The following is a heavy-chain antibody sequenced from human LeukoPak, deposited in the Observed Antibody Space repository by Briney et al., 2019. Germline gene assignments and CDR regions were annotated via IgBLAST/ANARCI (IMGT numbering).Heavy chain of an antibody. J-gene: IGHJ5*02. CDR2: IYCSGTT. CDR1: GGSISTYY. CDR3: ARGRGRDGYNRNWFDT. D-gene: IGHD5-24*01. V-gene: IGHV4-59*01. Sequence: SETLSLTCTVSGGSISTYYWSWIRQPPGKGLEWIGYIYCSGTTNYNPSLKSRVTISVDTSKDQFSLKLSSATASDTSVYYCARGRGRDGYNRNWFDTWGQGTLVTVSS.